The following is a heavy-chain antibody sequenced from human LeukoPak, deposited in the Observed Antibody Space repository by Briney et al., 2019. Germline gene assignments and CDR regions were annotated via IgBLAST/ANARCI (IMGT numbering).Heavy chain of an antibody. Sequence: SETLSLTCTVSGGSISSYYWSWIRQPAGKGLEWIGRIYTSGSTNYNPSLKSRVTMSVDTSKNQFSLKLSSVTAADTAVYYCARFSGSYFTGYYFDYRGQGTLVTVSS. D-gene: IGHD1-26*01. CDR3: ARFSGSYFTGYYFDY. V-gene: IGHV4-4*07. J-gene: IGHJ4*02. CDR1: GGSISSYY. CDR2: IYTSGST.